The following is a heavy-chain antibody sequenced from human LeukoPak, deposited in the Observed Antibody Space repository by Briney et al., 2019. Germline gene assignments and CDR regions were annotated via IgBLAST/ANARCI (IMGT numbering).Heavy chain of an antibody. J-gene: IGHJ6*02. Sequence: GGSLRLFCAACGLTFSSHEVNWVRQAPGKGLEWVSYNSSSVSTIYYADSIKGRFTISRDNAKNSLYLQMNSLRAEDTAVYYCARGVPAAMRGYYYYGMDVWGQGTTVTVSS. CDR2: NSSSVSTI. CDR3: ARGVPAAMRGYYYYGMDV. CDR1: GLTFSSHE. D-gene: IGHD2-2*01. V-gene: IGHV3-48*03.